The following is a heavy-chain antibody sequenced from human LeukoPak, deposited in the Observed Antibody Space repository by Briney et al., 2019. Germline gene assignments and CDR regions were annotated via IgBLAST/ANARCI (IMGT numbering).Heavy chain of an antibody. V-gene: IGHV3-69-1*01. CDR1: VFSSSDFA. Sequence: GGSLRLSRASSVFSSSDFAMTSGRAAPEKGLEWVSSIVGSSSTYYADSLKGRFTISRDNAKNSLYLQMNSLRAEDTAVYYCARIGAGSSRDYWGQGTLVTVSS. J-gene: IGHJ4*02. CDR3: ARIGAGSSRDY. CDR2: IVGSSST. D-gene: IGHD6-13*01.